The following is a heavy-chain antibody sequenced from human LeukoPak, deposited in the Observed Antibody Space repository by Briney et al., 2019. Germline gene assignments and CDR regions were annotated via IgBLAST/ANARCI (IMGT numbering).Heavy chain of an antibody. CDR2: ISGSGGST. J-gene: IGHJ4*02. V-gene: IGHV3-23*01. CDR1: GFTFSSYA. Sequence: PGGSLRLSCAASGFTFSSYAMSWVRQAPGKGLEWVSAISGSGGSTYYADSVKGRFTISRDNSKNTLYLQMNSLRAEDTAVYYCAKDKEGGSYYWGYFDYWGQGTLVTVSS. D-gene: IGHD1-26*01. CDR3: AKDKEGGSYYWGYFDY.